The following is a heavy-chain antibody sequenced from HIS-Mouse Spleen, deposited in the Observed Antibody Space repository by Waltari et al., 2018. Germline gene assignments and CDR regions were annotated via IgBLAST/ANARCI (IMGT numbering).Heavy chain of an antibody. CDR1: GFTFDDYA. D-gene: IGHD6-6*01. CDR3: ASSSIAARPHAFDI. Sequence: EVQLVESGGGLVKPGGSLRLSCAASGFTFDDYAMHWFRQAPGKGLDWVLGISWNSGSIGYADSVKGRFTISRDNAKNSLYLQMNSLRAEDTVLYYCASSSIAARPHAFDIWGQGTMVTVSS. CDR2: ISWNSGSI. V-gene: IGHV3-9*01. J-gene: IGHJ3*02.